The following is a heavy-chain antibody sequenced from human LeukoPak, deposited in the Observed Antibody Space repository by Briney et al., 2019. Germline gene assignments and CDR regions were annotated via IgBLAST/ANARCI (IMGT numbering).Heavy chain of an antibody. CDR1: GFTFSSYW. D-gene: IGHD2-2*01. CDR2: INSDGSST. J-gene: IGHJ4*02. V-gene: IGHV3-74*01. Sequence: PGGSLRLSCAASGFTFSSYWMHWVRQAPGKGLVWVSRINSDGSSTSYADSVKGRFTISRDNAKNTLYLQMNSLRAEDTAVYYCARAGLDCSSTSCYEAFDYWGQGTLVTVSS. CDR3: ARAGLDCSSTSCYEAFDY.